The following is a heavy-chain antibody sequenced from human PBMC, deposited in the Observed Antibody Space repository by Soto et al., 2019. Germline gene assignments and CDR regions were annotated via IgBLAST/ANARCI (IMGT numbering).Heavy chain of an antibody. V-gene: IGHV3-21*01. CDR1: GFTFSSYS. CDR3: ARDDHCSGGSCYQLYYYYGMDV. J-gene: IGHJ6*02. D-gene: IGHD2-15*01. Sequence: EVQLVESGGGLVKPGGSLRLSCAAGGFTFSSYSMNWVRQAPGKGLEWVSSISSSSSYIYYADSVKGRFTISRDNAKNSRYLQMNSLRAEDTAVYYCARDDHCSGGSCYQLYYYYGMDVWGQGTTVTVSS. CDR2: ISSSSSYI.